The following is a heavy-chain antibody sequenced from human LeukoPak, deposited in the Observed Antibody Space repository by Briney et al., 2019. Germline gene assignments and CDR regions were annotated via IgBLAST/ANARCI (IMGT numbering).Heavy chain of an antibody. V-gene: IGHV1-2*02. D-gene: IGHD3-22*01. J-gene: IGHJ4*02. CDR3: ARDYDSSGYYSGVPDY. Sequence: GASVKVSCKASGYTFTGYYMHWVRQAPGQGLEWMGWINPNNGDTNYAQKFQGRVTMTTDTSTSTAYMELRSLRSDDTAVYYCARDYDSSGYYSGVPDYWGQGTLVTVSS. CDR1: GYTFTGYY. CDR2: INPNNGDT.